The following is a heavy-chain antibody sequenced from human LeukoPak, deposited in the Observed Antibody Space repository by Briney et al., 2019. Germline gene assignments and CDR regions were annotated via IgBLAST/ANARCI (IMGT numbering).Heavy chain of an antibody. CDR3: ARVSTVRGVIDWFDP. V-gene: IGHV5-51*01. CDR1: GYSFTSYW. CDR2: IYPGDSDT. D-gene: IGHD3-10*01. J-gene: IGHJ5*02. Sequence: GESLKISCKGSGYSFTSYWIGWVRQMPGKGLEWMGIIYPGDSDTRYSPSFQGQVTISADKSISTAYLQWSSLKASDTAMYYCARVSTVRGVIDWFDPWGQGTLVTVSS.